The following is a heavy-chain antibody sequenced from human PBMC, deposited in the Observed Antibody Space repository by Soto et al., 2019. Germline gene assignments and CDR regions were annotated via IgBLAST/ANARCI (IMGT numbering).Heavy chain of an antibody. CDR1: GGSFSGYY. J-gene: IGHJ4*02. V-gene: IGHV4-34*01. CDR2: INHSGST. CDR3: ARSDDSSGYLLDY. Sequence: SETLSLTCAVYGGSFSGYYWSWIRQPPGKGLEWIGEINHSGSTNYNPSLKSRVTISVDTSKNQFSLKLSSVTAADTAVYYCARSDDSSGYLLDYWGQGTLVTVSS. D-gene: IGHD3-22*01.